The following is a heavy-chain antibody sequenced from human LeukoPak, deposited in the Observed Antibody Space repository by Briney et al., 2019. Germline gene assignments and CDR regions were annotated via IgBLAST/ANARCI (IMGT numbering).Heavy chain of an antibody. CDR1: GGSISSSSYY. CDR3: ARTLHSGWYLGRSSDI. CDR2: IYYSGST. Sequence: ASETLSLTCTVSGGSISSSSYYWGWIRQPPGKGLEWIGYIYYSGSTNYNPSLKSRVTISVDTSKKHFSLKLSSVTAADTAVYYCARTLHSGWYLGRSSDIWGQGTMVTVSS. J-gene: IGHJ3*02. V-gene: IGHV4-61*03. D-gene: IGHD6-19*01.